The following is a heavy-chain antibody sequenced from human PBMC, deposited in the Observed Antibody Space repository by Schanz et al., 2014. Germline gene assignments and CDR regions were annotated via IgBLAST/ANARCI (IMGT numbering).Heavy chain of an antibody. D-gene: IGHD3-10*01. CDR2: IGTSGGT. Sequence: VQLVESGGGLVQPGGSLRLSCAASGFTFRGYAMSWVRQAPGRGLEWVSTIGTSGGTNYAESVKGRFTISRDNSKNTLYLQMNSLRAEDTAVYYCARPALWFGDNCFDPWGQGTLVTVSS. CDR1: GFTFRGYA. V-gene: IGHV3-23*04. J-gene: IGHJ5*02. CDR3: ARPALWFGDNCFDP.